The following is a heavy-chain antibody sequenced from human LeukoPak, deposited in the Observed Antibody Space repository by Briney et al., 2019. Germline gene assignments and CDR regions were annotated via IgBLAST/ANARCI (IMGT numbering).Heavy chain of an antibody. Sequence: PGGSLRLSCAASGFTFSSYGMHWVRQAPGKGLEWVAVISYDGSNKYYADSVKSPFTISRDTSKNTRYLQMNRLRAEDTALYYCAPKVVGSTPFDYCGQGTLVTVSS. J-gene: IGHJ4*02. D-gene: IGHD2-15*01. CDR3: APKVVGSTPFDY. CDR2: ISYDGSNK. V-gene: IGHV3-30*03. CDR1: GFTFSSYG.